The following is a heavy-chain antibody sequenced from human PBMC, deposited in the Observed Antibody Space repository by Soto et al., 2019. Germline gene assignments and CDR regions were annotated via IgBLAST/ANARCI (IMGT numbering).Heavy chain of an antibody. CDR2: IDWDDDK. CDR1: RFSLSTSGMR. D-gene: IGHD6-19*01. CDR3: ARSGSSGWRYYFDY. V-gene: IGHV2-70*04. J-gene: IGHJ4*02. Sequence: SGPTLVNPTQTLTLTCTFSRFSLSTSGMRVSWIRQPPGKALEWLARIDWDDDKFYSTSLKTRLTISKDTSKNQVVLTMTNMDPVDTATYYCARSGSSGWRYYFDYWGQGTLVTVSS.